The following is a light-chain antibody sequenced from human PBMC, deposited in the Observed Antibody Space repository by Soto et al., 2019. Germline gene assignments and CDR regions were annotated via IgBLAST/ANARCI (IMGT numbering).Light chain of an antibody. J-gene: IGKJ1*01. CDR2: RAS. CDR3: QQYNSYPWT. V-gene: IGKV1-5*03. Sequence: DIQMTQSPPTLSASVGDRVIITCRASQTIDIWLAWYQQKPGRAPKFLIHRASRLQSGVSSRFSGGGSGTEFTLTINSLQSEDAGNYYCQQYNSYPWTFGQGTQVEI. CDR1: QTIDIW.